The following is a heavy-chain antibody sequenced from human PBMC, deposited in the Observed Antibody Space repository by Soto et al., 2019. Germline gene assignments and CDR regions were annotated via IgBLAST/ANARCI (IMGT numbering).Heavy chain of an antibody. J-gene: IGHJ4*02. D-gene: IGHD5-12*01. CDR3: ARGSGYTRYYFDY. CDR1: GGSFSGYY. V-gene: IGHV4-34*01. CDR2: INHSGST. Sequence: SXTLSLTCAVYGGSFSGYYCSWIGQPPGKGLEWIGEINHSGSTNYNPSLKSRVTISVDTSKNQFSLKLSSVTAADTAVYYCARGSGYTRYYFDYWGQGTLVTVSS.